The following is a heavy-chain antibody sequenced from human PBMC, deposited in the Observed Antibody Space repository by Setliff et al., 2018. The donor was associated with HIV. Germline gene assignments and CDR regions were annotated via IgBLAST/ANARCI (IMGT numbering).Heavy chain of an antibody. CDR3: AKDPSDSSSWYYFHY. CDR1: GFTFSTYA. V-gene: IGHV3-23*01. D-gene: IGHD6-13*01. J-gene: IGHJ4*02. Sequence: GGSLRLSCAASGFTFSTYAMSWFRQAPGKGLEWVSSISVSGGRTNHADSVQGRFTISRDNSKNTLYLQMNSLRADDTAVYYCAKDPSDSSSWYYFHYWGQGALVTVSS. CDR2: ISVSGGRT.